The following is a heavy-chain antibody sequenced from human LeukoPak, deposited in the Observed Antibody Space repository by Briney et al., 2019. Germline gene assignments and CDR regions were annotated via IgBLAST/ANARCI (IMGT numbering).Heavy chain of an antibody. CDR2: IYSGGST. CDR3: GAAGSYSPYYGMDV. CDR1: GFTVSSNY. J-gene: IGHJ6*02. Sequence: PGGSLRLSCAASGFTVSSNYMSWVRQAPGKGLEWVSVIYSGGSTYYADSVKGRFTISRDNSKNTLYLQMNSLRAEDTAVYYCGAAGSYSPYYGMDVWGQGTTVTVSS. V-gene: IGHV3-66*01. D-gene: IGHD3-10*01.